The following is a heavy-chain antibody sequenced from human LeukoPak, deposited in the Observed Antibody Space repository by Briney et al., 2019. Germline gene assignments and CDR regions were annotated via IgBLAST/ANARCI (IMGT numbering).Heavy chain of an antibody. Sequence: SETLSLTCTVSGASINSDYWTWVRQVAGKGLEWVGRIFASGSTNYNPYLRSRITMSVDTSNNQFSLDLSSVTAADTGVYYCVRGWAPRGEKSSFASWGQGTLVTVSS. CDR3: VRGWAPRGEKSSFAS. D-gene: IGHD3-10*01. CDR2: IFASGST. CDR1: GASINSDY. V-gene: IGHV4-4*07. J-gene: IGHJ4*02.